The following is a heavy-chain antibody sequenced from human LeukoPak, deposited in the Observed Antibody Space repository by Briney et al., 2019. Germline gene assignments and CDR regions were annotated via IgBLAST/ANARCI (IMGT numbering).Heavy chain of an antibody. J-gene: IGHJ4*02. CDR3: ARMDSGSYFDY. D-gene: IGHD3-10*01. CDR1: AYSISSGSY. V-gene: IGHV4-38-2*02. CDR2: IHHSGST. Sequence: SETLSLTCTVSAYSISSGSYWGWIRQPPGKGLEWIGSIHHSGSTYYNPSLKSRVTISVDTSKNQFSLKLNSVTAADTAVFYCARMDSGSYFDYWGQGILVTVSS.